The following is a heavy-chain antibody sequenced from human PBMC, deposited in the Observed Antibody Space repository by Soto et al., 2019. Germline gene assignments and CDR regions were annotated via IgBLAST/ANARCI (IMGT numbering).Heavy chain of an antibody. CDR1: CGSISSGGYY. D-gene: IGHD5-18*01. Sequence: SETLSLTCTVSCGSISSGGYYWSWIRQHPGKGLEWIGYIYYSGSTYYNPSLKSRVTISVDTSKNQFSLKLSSVTAADTAVYYCARDVDTAMVYWGQGTLVTVSS. J-gene: IGHJ4*02. CDR2: IYYSGST. V-gene: IGHV4-31*03. CDR3: ARDVDTAMVY.